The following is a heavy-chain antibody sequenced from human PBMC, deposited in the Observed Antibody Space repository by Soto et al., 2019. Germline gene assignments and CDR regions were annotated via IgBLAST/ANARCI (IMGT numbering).Heavy chain of an antibody. CDR2: ISTGGGST. CDR1: GFTFSSHV. V-gene: IGHV3-23*01. CDR3: ARSREIIASAGSFDY. D-gene: IGHD6-25*01. J-gene: IGHJ4*02. Sequence: EVQLLESGGGLVQPGGSLRLSCAASGFTFSSHVMSWVRQAPGKGLEWVSGISTGGGSTDYADSVKGRFTISRDNSKKTLHLQMKSLRAEDTAVYYCARSREIIASAGSFDYWGQGTLVTVSS.